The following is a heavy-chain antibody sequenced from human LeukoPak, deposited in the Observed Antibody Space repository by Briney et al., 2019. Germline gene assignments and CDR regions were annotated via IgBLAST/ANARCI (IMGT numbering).Heavy chain of an antibody. CDR2: IYHRGST. Sequence: SQTLSLTCTVSGGSISSGGYYWSWIRQPPGKGLEWIGYIYHRGSTYYNPSLKSRVTISVDTSKNQFSLKLSSVTAADTAVYYCAREKGVSNSGWPPGMDVWGQGTTVTVSS. D-gene: IGHD6-19*01. V-gene: IGHV4-30-2*01. J-gene: IGHJ6*02. CDR3: AREKGVSNSGWPPGMDV. CDR1: GGSISSGGYY.